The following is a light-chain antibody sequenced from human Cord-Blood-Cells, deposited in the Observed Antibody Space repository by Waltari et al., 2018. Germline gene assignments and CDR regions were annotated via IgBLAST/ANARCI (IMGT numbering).Light chain of an antibody. CDR1: SSDVGSYNL. V-gene: IGLV2-23*01. CDR2: EGS. J-gene: IGLJ3*02. Sequence: QSALTHPASVSGSPGQSLPIPCTGTSSDVGSYNLFSWYQQPPAKAPKLMIYEGSKRPSGVSNRFSGSKSGNTASLTISGLQAEDEADYYCCSYAGSSTYWVFGGGTKLTVL. CDR3: CSYAGSSTYWV.